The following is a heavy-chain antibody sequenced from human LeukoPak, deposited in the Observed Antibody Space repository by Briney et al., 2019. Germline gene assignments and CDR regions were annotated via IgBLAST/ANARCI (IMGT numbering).Heavy chain of an antibody. CDR3: ARDDSWGFAN. J-gene: IGHJ4*02. CDR2: INTDGSST. Sequence: PGGSLRLSCAASGVTFSSYWMHWVRQAPGKGLVWVSRINTDGSSTSYADSVQGRFTISRDNAKNTLYLQMNRLRAEDTAVYYCARDDSWGFANWGQGSLVTVSS. V-gene: IGHV3-74*01. D-gene: IGHD3/OR15-3a*01. CDR1: GVTFSSYW.